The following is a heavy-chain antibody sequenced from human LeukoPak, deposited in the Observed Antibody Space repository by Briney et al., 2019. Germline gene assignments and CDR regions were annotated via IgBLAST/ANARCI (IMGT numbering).Heavy chain of an antibody. J-gene: IGHJ3*02. CDR1: GFTFSSYS. Sequence: IPGGSLRLSCAASGFTFSSYSMNWVRQAPGKGLEWVSCISSSSSYIYYADSVKGRFTISRDNSKNTLYLQMNSLRAEDTAVYYCAKVNWNRGAFAFDIWGQGTMVTVSS. CDR3: AKVNWNRGAFAFDI. CDR2: ISSSSSYI. D-gene: IGHD1-1*01. V-gene: IGHV3-21*04.